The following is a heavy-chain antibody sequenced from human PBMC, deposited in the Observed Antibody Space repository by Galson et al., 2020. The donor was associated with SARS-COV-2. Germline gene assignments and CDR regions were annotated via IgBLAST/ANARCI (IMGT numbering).Heavy chain of an antibody. CDR1: GFTFSSYA. D-gene: IGHD3-9*01. CDR2: ISYDGSNK. J-gene: IGHJ6*03. V-gene: IGHV3-30*01. Sequence: GESLKISCAASGFTFSSYAMHWVRQAPGKGLEWVAVISYDGSNKYYADSVKGRFTISRDNSKNTLYLQMNSLRAEDTAVYYCARDGPGYDIVTGYYYYYYYMDVWGKGTTVTVSS. CDR3: ARDGPGYDIVTGYYYYYYYMDV.